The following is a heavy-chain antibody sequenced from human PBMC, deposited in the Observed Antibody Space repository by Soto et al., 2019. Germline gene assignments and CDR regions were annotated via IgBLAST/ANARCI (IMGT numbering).Heavy chain of an antibody. D-gene: IGHD3-10*01. CDR3: ARAPYGSGIYSSDYFDY. CDR1: GYTFTSYG. CDR2: ISTYNGNT. V-gene: IGHV1-18*01. Sequence: ASVKVSCKASGYTFTSYGISWVRQAPGQGLEWMGWISTYNGNTNYVQNLQGRVTMTTDTSTSTAYMELRSLRSEDTAVYYCARAPYGSGIYSSDYFDYWGQGTLVTVPQ. J-gene: IGHJ4*02.